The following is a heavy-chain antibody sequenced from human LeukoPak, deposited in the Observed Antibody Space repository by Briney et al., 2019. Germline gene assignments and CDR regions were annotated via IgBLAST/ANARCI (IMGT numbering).Heavy chain of an antibody. CDR1: GGTFSSYA. CDR2: IIPILGIA. CDR3: ARDFQDSSGYYYPFDY. D-gene: IGHD3-22*01. V-gene: IGHV1-69*04. J-gene: IGHJ4*02. Sequence: ASVKVSCKASGGTFSSYAISWVRQAPGQGLEWMGRIIPILGIANYAQKFQGRVTITADKSTSTAYMELSSLRSEDTAVYYCARDFQDSSGYYYPFDYWGQGTLVTVSS.